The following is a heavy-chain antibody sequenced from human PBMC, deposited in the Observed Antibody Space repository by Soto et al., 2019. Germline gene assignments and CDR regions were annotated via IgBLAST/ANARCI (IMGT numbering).Heavy chain of an antibody. Sequence: GSLRLSCAASGFTFSSYTMSWVRQAPGKGLEWVSAISGSGGSTYYADSAKGRFTISRDNSKNTLYLQMNSLGAEDTAVYYCTKDGYSSDWDPIDYWGQGTLVTVSS. D-gene: IGHD5-12*01. CDR3: TKDGYSSDWDPIDY. CDR2: ISGSGGST. CDR1: GFTFSSYT. V-gene: IGHV3-23*01. J-gene: IGHJ4*02.